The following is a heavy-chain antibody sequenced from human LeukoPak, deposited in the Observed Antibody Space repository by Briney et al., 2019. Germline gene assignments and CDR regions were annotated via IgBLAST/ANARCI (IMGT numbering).Heavy chain of an antibody. Sequence: ASVKVSYKASGYTFTSHDINWVRQATGQGLEWMGWMNPNSGNTGYAQKFQGRVTMTRNTSISTAYMELSSLRSEDTAVYYCARGAFVEYSSSSYFDYWGQGTLVTVSS. CDR1: GYTFTSHD. CDR2: MNPNSGNT. D-gene: IGHD6-6*01. V-gene: IGHV1-8*01. J-gene: IGHJ4*02. CDR3: ARGAFVEYSSSSYFDY.